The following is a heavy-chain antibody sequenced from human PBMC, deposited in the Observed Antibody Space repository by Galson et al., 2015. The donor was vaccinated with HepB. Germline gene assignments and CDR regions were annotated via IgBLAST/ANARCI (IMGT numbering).Heavy chain of an antibody. CDR1: GGTFSSYA. CDR2: IIPIFGTA. Sequence: SVKVSCKASGGTFSSYAISWVRQAPGQGLEWMGGIIPIFGTANYAQKFQGRVTITADESTSTAYMELSSLRSEDTAVYYCARDRRLYCSGGSCPHDAFDIWGQGTMVTVSS. V-gene: IGHV1-69*13. CDR3: ARDRRLYCSGGSCPHDAFDI. D-gene: IGHD2-15*01. J-gene: IGHJ3*02.